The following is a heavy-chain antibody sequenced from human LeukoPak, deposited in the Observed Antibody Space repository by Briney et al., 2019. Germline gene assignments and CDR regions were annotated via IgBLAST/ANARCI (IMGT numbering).Heavy chain of an antibody. CDR1: GFTFSSYG. J-gene: IGHJ4*02. CDR2: ISYDGSNK. CDR3: ARGNVGIAAQGGDYFDY. D-gene: IGHD6-6*01. Sequence: GGSLRLSCAASGFTFSSYGMHWVRQAPGKGLEWVAVISYDGSNKYYADSVKGRFTISRDNSKNTLYLQMNSLRAEDTAVYYCARGNVGIAAQGGDYFDYWGQGTLVTVSS. V-gene: IGHV3-30*03.